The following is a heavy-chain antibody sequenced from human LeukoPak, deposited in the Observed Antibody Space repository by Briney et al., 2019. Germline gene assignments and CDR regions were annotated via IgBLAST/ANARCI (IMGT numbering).Heavy chain of an antibody. Sequence: GGSLRLSCAASGFTFSSYAMSWVRQAPGKGLEWVSAISGSGGSTYYADSVKGRFTISRDNSKNTLYLQMNSLRAEDTAVYYCAKSPYCSSTSCYRGNYFDYWGQGTLVTVSS. D-gene: IGHD2-2*02. J-gene: IGHJ4*02. CDR2: ISGSGGST. CDR1: GFTFSSYA. CDR3: AKSPYCSSTSCYRGNYFDY. V-gene: IGHV3-23*01.